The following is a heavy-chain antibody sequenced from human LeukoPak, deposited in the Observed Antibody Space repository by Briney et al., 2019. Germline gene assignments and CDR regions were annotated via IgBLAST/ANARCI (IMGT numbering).Heavy chain of an antibody. V-gene: IGHV3-30*18. J-gene: IGHJ1*01. D-gene: IGHD6-13*01. Sequence: GGSLRLSCAASGFTFSSHGMQWVRQAPGKGLEWVAVISYDGSTKYYADSVKGRFTIFRDNSKNTLYLQMNSLRAEDTAVYYCAKESGSRSYGSYFPHWGQGSLVTVSS. CDR1: GFTFSSHG. CDR3: AKESGSRSYGSYFPH. CDR2: ISYDGSTK.